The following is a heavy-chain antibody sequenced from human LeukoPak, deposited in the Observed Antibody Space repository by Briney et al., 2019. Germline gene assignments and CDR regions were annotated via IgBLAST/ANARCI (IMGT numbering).Heavy chain of an antibody. CDR2: IGSGSKTI. D-gene: IGHD2-2*01. J-gene: IGHJ6*03. Sequence: GGSLRLSCAASGFTFNTYRMNWVRQAPGKGLEWVSYIGSGSKTIYYADSVKGRFTISRDNAKNSLYLQMNSLRAEDTAVYYCARGSSSTSSYYFHMDVWGKGTTVTVSS. CDR1: GFTFNTYR. V-gene: IGHV3-48*04. CDR3: ARGSSSTSSYYFHMDV.